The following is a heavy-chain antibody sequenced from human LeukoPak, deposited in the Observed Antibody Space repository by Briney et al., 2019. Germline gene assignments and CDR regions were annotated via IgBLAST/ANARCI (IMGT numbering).Heavy chain of an antibody. D-gene: IGHD6-19*01. Sequence: GGSLRLSCAASRFTLSSYWMTWVRQAPGKGLEWVAKIKQDGSERNYVDSVKGRFTISRDNAKNSLYLQMNTLRDEDTAVYYCATGAGCGYWGQGSLVTVSS. CDR2: IKQDGSER. V-gene: IGHV3-7*03. CDR3: ATGAGCGY. J-gene: IGHJ4*02. CDR1: RFTLSSYW.